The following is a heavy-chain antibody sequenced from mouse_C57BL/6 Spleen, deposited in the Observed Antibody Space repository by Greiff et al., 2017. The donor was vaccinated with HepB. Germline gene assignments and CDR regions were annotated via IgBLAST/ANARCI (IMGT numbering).Heavy chain of an antibody. CDR1: GYSITSGYY. V-gene: IGHV3-6*01. CDR3: ARDGRLDYYGSFAY. Sequence: EVQLQESGPGLVKPSQSLSLTCSVTGYSITSGYYWNWIRQFPGNKLEWMGYISYDGSNNYNPSLKNRISITRDTSKNQFFLKLNSVTTEDTATYYCARDGRLDYYGSFAYWGQGTLVTVSA. CDR2: ISYDGSN. J-gene: IGHJ3*01. D-gene: IGHD1-1*01.